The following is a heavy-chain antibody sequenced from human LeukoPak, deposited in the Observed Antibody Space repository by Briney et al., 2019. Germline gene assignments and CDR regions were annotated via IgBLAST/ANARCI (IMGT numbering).Heavy chain of an antibody. CDR2: ISSSSSYI. Sequence: GGSLRLSCAASGFTFSSYSMNWVRQAPGKGLEWVSSISSSSSYIYYADSVKGRFTISRDNAKNSLYLQMNSLRAEDTAVYYCARVMTDYYDSSGVYYFDYWGQGTLVTVSS. J-gene: IGHJ4*02. D-gene: IGHD3-22*01. CDR1: GFTFSSYS. V-gene: IGHV3-21*01. CDR3: ARVMTDYYDSSGVYYFDY.